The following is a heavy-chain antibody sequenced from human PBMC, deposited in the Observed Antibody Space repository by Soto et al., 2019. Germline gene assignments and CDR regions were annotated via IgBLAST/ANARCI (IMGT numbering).Heavy chain of an antibody. D-gene: IGHD6-13*01. Sequence: XGCLRISGAASGFTFSSYGMTWARQAPGKGLEWVSFSSATGAGTYYADSVKGRFTISRDNAKNSLYLQMNSLRAEDTAVYYCARASGIAAGGFDPWGQGTLVTVSS. CDR1: GFTFSSYG. J-gene: IGHJ5*02. V-gene: IGHV3-21*01. CDR2: SSATGAGT. CDR3: ARASGIAAGGFDP.